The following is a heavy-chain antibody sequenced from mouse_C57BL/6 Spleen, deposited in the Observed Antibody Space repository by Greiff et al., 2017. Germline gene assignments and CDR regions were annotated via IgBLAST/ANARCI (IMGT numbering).Heavy chain of an antibody. J-gene: IGHJ4*01. CDR2: IYPRSGNT. CDR1: GYTFTSYG. D-gene: IGHD1-1*01. Sequence: VQLQQSGAELARPGASVKLSCKASGYTFTSYGISWVKQRTGQGLEWIGEIYPRSGNTYYNEKFKGKATLTVDKSSSTAYMELRRLPSEDSAVYFCARSGEYYGSSLYYAMDYWGQGTSVTVSS. V-gene: IGHV1-81*01. CDR3: ARSGEYYGSSLYYAMDY.